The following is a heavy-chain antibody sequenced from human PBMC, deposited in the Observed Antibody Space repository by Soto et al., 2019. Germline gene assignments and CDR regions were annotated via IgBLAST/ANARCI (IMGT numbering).Heavy chain of an antibody. Sequence: SETLFLTCTVSGGSVSSGDYYWSWIRQPPGKGLEWTGYIYYSGSTNYNPSLKSRVSISLDTSKNQFSLRLTSVTAADTAVYYCARIPVDTYMINWFDPWGQGTLVTVSS. V-gene: IGHV4-61*08. CDR2: IYYSGST. D-gene: IGHD5-18*01. J-gene: IGHJ5*02. CDR3: ARIPVDTYMINWFDP. CDR1: GGSVSSGDYY.